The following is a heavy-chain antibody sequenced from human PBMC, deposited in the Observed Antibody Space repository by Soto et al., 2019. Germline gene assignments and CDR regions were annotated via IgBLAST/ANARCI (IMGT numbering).Heavy chain of an antibody. V-gene: IGHV3-30-3*01. CDR2: ISYDGSNK. CDR1: GFTFSSYA. J-gene: IGHJ4*02. Sequence: GGSLRLSCAASGFTFSSYAMHWVRQAPGKGLEWVAVISYDGSNKYYADSVKGRFTISRDNSKNTLYLQMNSLRAEDTAVYYCARDLRYSSSWYLSHKTFDYWGQGTLVTVSS. D-gene: IGHD6-13*01. CDR3: ARDLRYSSSWYLSHKTFDY.